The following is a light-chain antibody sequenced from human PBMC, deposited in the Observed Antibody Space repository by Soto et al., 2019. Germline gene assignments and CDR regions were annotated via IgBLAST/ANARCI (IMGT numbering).Light chain of an antibody. CDR2: DVS. CDR3: TSYTSSSTLGV. V-gene: IGLV2-14*03. Sequence: QSVLTQPASVSGSPGQSITISCTGTSSDICAYNYVSWYQQHPGKAPKLLIYDVSIRPSGVSNRFSGSKSANTASLTISGLQAEDEADYYCTSYTSSSTLGVFGTGTKLTVL. CDR1: SSDICAYNY. J-gene: IGLJ1*01.